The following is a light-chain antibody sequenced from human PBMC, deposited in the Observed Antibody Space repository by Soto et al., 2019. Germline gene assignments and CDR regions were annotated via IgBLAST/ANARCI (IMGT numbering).Light chain of an antibody. CDR2: YAS. CDR1: QSVRNN. J-gene: IGKJ5*01. V-gene: IGKV3-15*01. Sequence: EIMMTQSTATLSVSPGESATLSCRASQSVRNNLAWYQHKPSQAPRLLIYYASTSATAIPASFSGSGSGTEFTFTITSLQSEDYALYYCQQYNDWPPITFGQGTRVEIK. CDR3: QQYNDWPPIT.